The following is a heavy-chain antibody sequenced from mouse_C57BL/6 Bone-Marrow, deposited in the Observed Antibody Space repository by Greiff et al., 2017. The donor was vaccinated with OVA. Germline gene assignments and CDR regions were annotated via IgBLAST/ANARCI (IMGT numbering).Heavy chain of an antibody. V-gene: IGHV1-15*01. CDR2: IDPATGGT. CDR1: GYTFTDYD. D-gene: IGHD2-5*01. Sequence: VQLQQSGAELVRPGASVTLSCKASGYTFTDYDMHWVKQTPVHGLEWIGAIDPATGGTAYTQKFKGKAIMTADKSSSTASLELRSLTSEDSAVKYCRRSYRNYGAMDYGGQGTAATVTA. J-gene: IGHJ4*01. CDR3: RRSYRNYGAMDY.